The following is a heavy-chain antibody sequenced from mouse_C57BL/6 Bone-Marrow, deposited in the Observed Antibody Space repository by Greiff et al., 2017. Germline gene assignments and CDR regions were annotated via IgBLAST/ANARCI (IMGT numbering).Heavy chain of an antibody. CDR1: GFTFSSSG. Sequence: EVQGVESGGDLVKPGGSLKLSCAASGFTFSSSGMSWVRQTPDKRLEWVATISSGGSYTYYPDSVKGRFTISRDNAKNTLYLQMSSLKSEDTAMYYCARLGTTVGLDVWGTGTTVTVSS. V-gene: IGHV5-6*01. CDR3: ARLGTTVGLDV. CDR2: ISSGGSYT. D-gene: IGHD1-1*01. J-gene: IGHJ1*03.